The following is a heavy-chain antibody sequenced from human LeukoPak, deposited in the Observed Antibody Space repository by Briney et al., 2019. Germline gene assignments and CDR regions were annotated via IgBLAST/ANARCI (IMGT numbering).Heavy chain of an antibody. CDR2: ISSSGTTI. J-gene: IGHJ4*02. D-gene: IGHD1-1*01. CDR1: GFIFSDYY. Sequence: PVGSLRLSCAASGFIFSDYYMSWIRQAPGKGLEWVSYISSSGTTIYYADSVKGRFTISRDNAKNSLYLQMNSLRVEDSALYYCARDPNWNYVDYWGQGTLVTVSS. V-gene: IGHV3-11*04. CDR3: ARDPNWNYVDY.